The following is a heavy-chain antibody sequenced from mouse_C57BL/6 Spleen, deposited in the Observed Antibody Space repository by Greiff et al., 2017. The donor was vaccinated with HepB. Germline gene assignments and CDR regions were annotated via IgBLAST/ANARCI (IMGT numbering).Heavy chain of an antibody. CDR1: GYTFTDYY. J-gene: IGHJ4*01. CDR2: INPNNGGT. D-gene: IGHD2-12*01. CDR3: ARGGYYSTGGAMDY. V-gene: IGHV1-26*01. Sequence: VQLQQSGPELVKPGASVKISCKASGYTFTDYYMNWVKQSHGKSLEWIGDINPNNGGTSYNQKFKGKATLTVDKSSSTAYMELRSLTSEDSAVYYCARGGYYSTGGAMDYWGQGTSVTVSS.